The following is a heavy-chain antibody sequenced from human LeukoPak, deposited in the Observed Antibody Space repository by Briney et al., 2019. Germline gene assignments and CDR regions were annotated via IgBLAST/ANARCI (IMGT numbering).Heavy chain of an antibody. CDR1: GYTFTNYG. CDR3: ARDLDIVVVAAALRHYGLDV. Sequence: ASVKVSCKASGYTFTNYGISWVRQAPGQGLEWMGWIRPFNGNTVYAQKVQGRVTMTTETSTSTVYMELRSLRSDDTAVYYCARDLDIVVVAAALRHYGLDVWGQGTTVTVSS. V-gene: IGHV1-18*01. J-gene: IGHJ6*02. D-gene: IGHD2-15*01. CDR2: IRPFNGNT.